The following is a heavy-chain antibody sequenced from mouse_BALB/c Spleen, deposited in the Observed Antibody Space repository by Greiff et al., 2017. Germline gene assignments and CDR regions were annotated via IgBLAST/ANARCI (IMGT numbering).Heavy chain of an antibody. CDR2: ISSGSSTI. D-gene: IGHD1-1*01. CDR3: ARMGLLRAMDY. CDR1: GFTFSSFG. Sequence: EVKLEESGGGLVQPGGSRKLSCAASGFTFSSFGMHWVRQAPEKGLEWVAYISSGSSTIYYADTVKGRFTISRDNPKNTLFLQMTSLRSEDTAMYYCARMGLLRAMDYWGQGTSVTVSS. J-gene: IGHJ4*01. V-gene: IGHV5-17*02.